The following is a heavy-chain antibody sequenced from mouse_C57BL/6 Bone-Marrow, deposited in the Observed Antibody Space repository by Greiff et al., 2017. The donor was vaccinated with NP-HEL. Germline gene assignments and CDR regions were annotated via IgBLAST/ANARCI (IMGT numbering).Heavy chain of an antibody. J-gene: IGHJ2*01. CDR2: ISRGGSYT. V-gene: IGHV5-6*01. CDR3: ARHYYSNYFDY. D-gene: IGHD2-5*01. Sequence: EVMLVESGGDLVKPGGSLKLSCAASGFTFSSYGMSWVRQTPDKRLEWVATISRGGSYTYYPDSVKGRFTFSRDNAKNTLYLQMSSLKSEDTAMYDCARHYYSNYFDYWGQGTTLTVSS. CDR1: GFTFSSYG.